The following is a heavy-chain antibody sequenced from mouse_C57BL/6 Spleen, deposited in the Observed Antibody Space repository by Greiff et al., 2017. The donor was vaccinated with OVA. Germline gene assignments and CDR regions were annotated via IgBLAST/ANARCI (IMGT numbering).Heavy chain of an antibody. J-gene: IGHJ4*01. CDR3: ARDRESYAMDY. CDR2: INYDGSST. V-gene: IGHV5-16*01. Sequence: EVKLMESEGGLVQPGSSMKLSCTASGFTFSDYYMAWVRQVPEKGLEWVANINYDGSSTYYLDSLKSRFIISRDNAKNILYLQMSSLKSEDTATYYCARDRESYAMDYWGQGTSVTVSS. CDR1: GFTFSDYY.